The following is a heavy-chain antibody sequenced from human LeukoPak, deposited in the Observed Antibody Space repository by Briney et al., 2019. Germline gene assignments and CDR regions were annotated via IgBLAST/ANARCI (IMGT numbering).Heavy chain of an antibody. J-gene: IGHJ4*02. Sequence: SETLSLTCTVSGGSIGTYSWTWIRQPPGKGLEWIGYIYYSGTTNYNPSLKSRVTISVDTSKNQFSLKLSSVTAADTAVYYCATHSSGLDYWGQGTLVTVSS. D-gene: IGHD6-19*01. V-gene: IGHV4-59*12. CDR1: GGSIGTYS. CDR2: IYYSGTT. CDR3: ATHSSGLDY.